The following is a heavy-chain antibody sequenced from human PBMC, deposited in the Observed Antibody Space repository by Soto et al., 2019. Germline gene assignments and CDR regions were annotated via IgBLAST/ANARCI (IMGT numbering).Heavy chain of an antibody. CDR2: IYYTGST. V-gene: IGHV4-39*01. J-gene: IGHJ4*02. CDR3: ARHFRDAYTALAF. D-gene: IGHD2-2*01. CDR1: GGSMSSVTYY. Sequence: PSETLSLTCTVSGGSMSSVTYYWGWFRQPPGKGLEWIGSIYYTGSTYYSPSLKSRVTISIDTSRNQFSPNLSSVTAADTAVYYCARHFRDAYTALAFWGQGTLVTVSS.